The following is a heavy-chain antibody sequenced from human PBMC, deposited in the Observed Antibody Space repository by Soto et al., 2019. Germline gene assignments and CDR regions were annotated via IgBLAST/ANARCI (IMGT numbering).Heavy chain of an antibody. V-gene: IGHV3-74*01. Sequence: EVQLVESGGGLVQPGGSLRLSCEASGFTFSTFWMHWVRQAPGKGLVWVSRINSDGSSTNYADSVKGRVTISRVNAKXXXXXXXXXLRAEDTAVYYCARDFEYWGQGTLVTVSS. CDR1: GFTFSTFW. J-gene: IGHJ4*02. CDR2: INSDGSST. CDR3: ARDFEY.